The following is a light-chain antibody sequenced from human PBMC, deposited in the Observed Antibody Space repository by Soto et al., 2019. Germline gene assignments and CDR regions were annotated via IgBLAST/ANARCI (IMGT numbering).Light chain of an antibody. V-gene: IGLV2-23*03. CDR3: SSYAGSSTFDV. Sequence: QSVLTQPASVSGSPGQSITISCTGTSSDVGSYNLVSWYQQHPGKAPKLMIYEGSKRPSGVSNRFSGSKSGNTASLTISGLQAEDEADYYCSSYAGSSTFDVFGTGTKLTVL. CDR2: EGS. J-gene: IGLJ1*01. CDR1: SSDVGSYNL.